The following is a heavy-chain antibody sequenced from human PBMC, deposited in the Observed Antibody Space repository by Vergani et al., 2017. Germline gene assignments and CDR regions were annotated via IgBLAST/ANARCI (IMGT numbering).Heavy chain of an antibody. CDR3: ATSCSATDCYLGFFCV. J-gene: IGHJ4*02. D-gene: IGHD2-21*02. CDR2: INHRGDT. Sequence: QAQLQQWGAGLLKPSETLSLTCAVSGGSLSGYFWSWIRQSPGKGLEWIGDINHRGDTKYNPSLKSRVTMSVDTSKNQFSLILPSVTAADTAMYYCATSCSATDCYLGFFCVWGQGTLVTVSS. V-gene: IGHV4-34*01. CDR1: GGSLSGYF.